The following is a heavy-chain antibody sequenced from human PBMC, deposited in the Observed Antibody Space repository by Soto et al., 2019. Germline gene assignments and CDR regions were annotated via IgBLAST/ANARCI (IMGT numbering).Heavy chain of an antibody. Sequence: QVQLVQSGAEVKKSGASVKVSCKASGYTVTGYYIHWVRQAPGQVPEWMGEISPNSGVTKYTKKFQGRVAKTRVPSLSTVLMELSKLGPEVRAVFYSGKGRRGEAIVFYWGQGTRVTVSS. V-gene: IGHV1-2*02. CDR3: GKGRRGEAIVFY. CDR1: GYTVTGYY. J-gene: IGHJ4*02. CDR2: ISPNSGVT. D-gene: IGHD3-16*01.